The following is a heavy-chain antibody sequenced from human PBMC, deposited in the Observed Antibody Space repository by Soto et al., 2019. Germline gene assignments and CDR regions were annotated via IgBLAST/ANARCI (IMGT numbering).Heavy chain of an antibody. Sequence: GGSLRLSCAASGFTFSSYAMHWVRQAPGKGLEWVAVISYDGSNKYYADSVKGRFTISRDNSKNTLYLQMNSLRSEDTAVYYCASLTFPSHYYGSEPVEYWGQGTLVTVSS. V-gene: IGHV3-30-3*01. CDR1: GFTFSSYA. CDR3: ASLTFPSHYYGSEPVEY. CDR2: ISYDGSNK. J-gene: IGHJ4*02. D-gene: IGHD3-10*01.